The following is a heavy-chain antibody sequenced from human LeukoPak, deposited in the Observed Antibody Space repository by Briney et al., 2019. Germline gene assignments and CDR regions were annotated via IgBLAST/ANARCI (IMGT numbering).Heavy chain of an antibody. J-gene: IGHJ2*01. CDR1: GFTFDDYA. V-gene: IGHV3-9*01. CDR2: ISYNSDTI. Sequence: GRSLRLSCAASGFTFDDYAMHWVRQAPGKGLEWVSGISYNSDTIAYADSVKGRFTISRDNAKNSLYLQMNSLRAEDTALYYCAKDYCGGDCYSGWYFDLWGRGTLITVSS. CDR3: AKDYCGGDCYSGWYFDL. D-gene: IGHD2-21*02.